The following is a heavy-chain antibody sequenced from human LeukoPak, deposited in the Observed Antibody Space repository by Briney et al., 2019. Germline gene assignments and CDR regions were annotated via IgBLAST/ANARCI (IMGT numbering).Heavy chain of an antibody. D-gene: IGHD3-3*01. CDR2: IYYSGST. Sequence: PSETLSLTCTVSGGSISSYYWSWIRQPPGKGLEWIGYIYYSGSTNYNPSLKGRVTISVDTSKNQFSLKLSSVTAADTAVYYCARARVDSYDYWGQGTLVTVSS. CDR3: ARARVDSYDY. V-gene: IGHV4-59*01. J-gene: IGHJ4*02. CDR1: GGSISSYY.